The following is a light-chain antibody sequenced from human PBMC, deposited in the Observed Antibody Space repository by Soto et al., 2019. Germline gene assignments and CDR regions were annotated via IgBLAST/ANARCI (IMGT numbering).Light chain of an antibody. CDR3: LSYDTSTPVV. J-gene: IGLJ2*01. Sequence: NFMLTQPHSVSGSPGKTVTISCTRSSGNIASSSVQWYQQRPGSPPTTIIYEDRQRPSGVPDRFSGSIDASSNSASLTISGLKTEDEADYYCLSYDTSTPVVFGGGTKLTVL. CDR2: EDR. V-gene: IGLV6-57*04. CDR1: SGNIASSS.